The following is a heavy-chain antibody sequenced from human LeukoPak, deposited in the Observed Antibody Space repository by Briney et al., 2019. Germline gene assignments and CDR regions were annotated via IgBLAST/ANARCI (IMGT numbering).Heavy chain of an antibody. Sequence: ASVKVSCKASGYTFTSYDINWVRQATGQGLEWMGWINPNSGGTNYAQKFQGRVTMTRDTSISTAYMELSRLRSDDTAVYYCARDAIRRNAMVRGVIIYWGQGTLVTVSS. D-gene: IGHD3-10*01. CDR1: GYTFTSYD. CDR2: INPNSGGT. V-gene: IGHV1-2*02. CDR3: ARDAIRRNAMVRGVIIY. J-gene: IGHJ4*02.